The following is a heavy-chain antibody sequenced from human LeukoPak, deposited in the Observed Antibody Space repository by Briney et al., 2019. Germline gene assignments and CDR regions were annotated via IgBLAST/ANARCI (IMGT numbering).Heavy chain of an antibody. CDR1: GGSFSGYY. D-gene: IGHD6-19*01. J-gene: IGHJ4*02. CDR2: INHSGST. CDR3: ARGGQWLVRFYFGY. V-gene: IGHV4-34*01. Sequence: SETLSLTCAVYGGSFSGYYWSWIRQPPGKGLEWIGEINHSGSTNYNPSLKSRVTISVDTSKNQFSLKLSSVTAADTAVYYCARGGQWLVRFYFGYWGQGTLVTVSS.